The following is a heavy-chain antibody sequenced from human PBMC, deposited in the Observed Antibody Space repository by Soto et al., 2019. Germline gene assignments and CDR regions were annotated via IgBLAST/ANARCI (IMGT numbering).Heavy chain of an antibody. V-gene: IGHV4-4*07. CDR1: NGSISNFY. CDR3: ARSSHKERWFDP. Sequence: SETLSLTCTVSNGSISNFYWNLIRQSAGKRLEWIVRIHGSGSATYNPSLRSRVTMSVDTSKNQFSLKVNSVTGADTAVYYCARSSHKERWFDPWGQGNLVTVSS. CDR2: IHGSGSA. J-gene: IGHJ5*02. D-gene: IGHD6-13*01.